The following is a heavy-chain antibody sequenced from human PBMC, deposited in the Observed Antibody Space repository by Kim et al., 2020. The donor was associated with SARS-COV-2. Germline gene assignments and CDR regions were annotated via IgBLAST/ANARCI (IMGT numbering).Heavy chain of an antibody. D-gene: IGHD3-9*01. J-gene: IGHJ4*02. CDR3: ARHGYYDILTGYNFDY. CDR2: IYYSGST. Sequence: SETLSLTCTVSGGSISSSSYYWGWIRQPPGKGLVWIGSIYYSGSTYYNPSLKSRVTISVDTSKNQFSLKLSSVTAADPAVYYCARHGYYDILTGYNFDYWGQGSLVTVSS. CDR1: GGSISSSSYY. V-gene: IGHV4-39*01.